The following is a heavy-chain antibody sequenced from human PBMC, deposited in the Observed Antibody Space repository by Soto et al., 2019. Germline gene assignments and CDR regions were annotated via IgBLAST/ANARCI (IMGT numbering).Heavy chain of an antibody. Sequence: SGPTLVNPTQTLTLTCTVSGFSLTTRGMTLGWIRQPPGKAPEWLALSTQYSPSLQSRLTFTEDTSKNQVVLTMTNMDPVDTATYYCTMRKDTSRRPIYWGQGTMVTVSS. CDR3: TMRKDTSRRPIY. CDR1: GFSLTTRGMT. V-gene: IGHV2-5*01. D-gene: IGHD6-13*01. CDR2: ST. J-gene: IGHJ4*02.